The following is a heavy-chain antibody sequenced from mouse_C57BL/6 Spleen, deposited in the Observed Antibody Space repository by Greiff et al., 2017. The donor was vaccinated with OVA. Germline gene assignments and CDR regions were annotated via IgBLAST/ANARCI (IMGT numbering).Heavy chain of an antibody. D-gene: IGHD1-1*01. CDR2: IDPSDSET. V-gene: IGHV1-52*01. CDR1: GYTFTSYW. Sequence: QVQLQQPGAELVRPGSSVKLSCKASGYTFTSYWMHWVKQRPIQGLEWIGTIDPSDSETHYNQKFKDKATLTVDKSSGTAYMPLRSLTSEDSAVYDCARDGSSHFDYWGKGTTLTVSS. J-gene: IGHJ2*01. CDR3: ARDGSSHFDY.